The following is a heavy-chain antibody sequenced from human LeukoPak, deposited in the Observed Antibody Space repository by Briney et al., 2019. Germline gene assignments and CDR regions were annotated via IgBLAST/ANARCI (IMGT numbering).Heavy chain of an antibody. Sequence: SETLSLTCTVSGYSINSGYYWGWIRQPPGKGLEWIGSIYHSGRTFYNPSLKSRVTLSVDTSKNQFSLKLRSVTAADTALYYCAREQHLSIWGQGTMLTVSS. CDR3: AREQHLSI. J-gene: IGHJ3*02. V-gene: IGHV4-38-2*02. CDR2: IYHSGRT. CDR1: GYSINSGYY.